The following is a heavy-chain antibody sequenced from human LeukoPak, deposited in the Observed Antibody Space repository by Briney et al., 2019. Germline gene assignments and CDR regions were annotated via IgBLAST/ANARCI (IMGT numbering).Heavy chain of an antibody. CDR2: IIPIFGTA. J-gene: IGHJ4*02. CDR3: EWIAAAGNDYDY. V-gene: IGHV1-69*13. D-gene: IGHD6-13*01. Sequence: SVKVSCKASGGTFSSYAISWVRQAPGQGLEWMGGIIPIFGTANYAQEFQGRVTITADESTSTAYMELSSLRSEDTAGYYCEWIAAAGNDYDYWGRGALVAVCS. CDR1: GGTFSSYA.